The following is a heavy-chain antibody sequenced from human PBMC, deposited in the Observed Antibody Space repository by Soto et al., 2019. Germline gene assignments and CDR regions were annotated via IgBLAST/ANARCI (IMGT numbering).Heavy chain of an antibody. D-gene: IGHD3-16*01. V-gene: IGHV1-18*01. Sequence: QVQLVQSGGEVKKPGASVKVSCKTSGYTFTTYGISWVRQAPGQGLEWVGWISAYSGKTHYAQKFQGKVTMTTDTSTNTAYLELRSLRSDGTAVYYCARDPYLGDGQYWGQGTRVTVSS. CDR2: ISAYSGKT. J-gene: IGHJ4*02. CDR1: GYTFTTYG. CDR3: ARDPYLGDGQY.